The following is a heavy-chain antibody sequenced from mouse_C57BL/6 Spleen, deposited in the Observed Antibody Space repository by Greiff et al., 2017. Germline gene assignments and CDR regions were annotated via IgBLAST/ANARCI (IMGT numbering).Heavy chain of an antibody. CDR2: IDPETGGT. V-gene: IGHV1-15*01. Sequence: ESGAELVRPGASVTLSCKASGYTFTDYEMHWVKQTPVHGLEWIGAIDPETGGTAYNQKFKGKAILTADKSSSTAYMELRSLTSEDSAVYYCTRRGTEKAMDYWGQGTSVTVSS. D-gene: IGHD2-14*01. J-gene: IGHJ4*01. CDR1: GYTFTDYE. CDR3: TRRGTEKAMDY.